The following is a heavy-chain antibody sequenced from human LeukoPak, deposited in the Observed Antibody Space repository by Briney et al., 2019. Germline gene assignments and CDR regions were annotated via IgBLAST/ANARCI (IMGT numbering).Heavy chain of an antibody. CDR3: ANGGYCTNGVCSAFDY. J-gene: IGHJ4*02. CDR1: GFTFSSYA. D-gene: IGHD2-8*01. V-gene: IGHV3-23*01. CDR2: ISGSGGST. Sequence: PGGSLGLSCAASGFTFSSYAMSWVRQAPGKGLEWVSAISGSGGSTYYADSVKGRFTISRDNSKNTLYLQMNSLRAEDTAVYYCANGGYCTNGVCSAFDYWGQGTLVTVSS.